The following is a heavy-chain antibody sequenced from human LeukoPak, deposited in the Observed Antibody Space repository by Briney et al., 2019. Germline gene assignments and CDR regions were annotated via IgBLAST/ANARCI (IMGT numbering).Heavy chain of an antibody. D-gene: IGHD3-3*01. CDR3: ASGPPFLKYFEY. CDR1: GFTFSTYV. V-gene: IGHV3-23*01. Sequence: GGSLRLSCAASGFTFSTYVMNWFRQAPGKGLEWVSTISVGAEYVFYADSVKGRFTISRDDSNNALYLQMHSLRAEDTALYYCASGPPFLKYFEYWGQGTLVTVSS. CDR2: ISVGAEYV. J-gene: IGHJ4*02.